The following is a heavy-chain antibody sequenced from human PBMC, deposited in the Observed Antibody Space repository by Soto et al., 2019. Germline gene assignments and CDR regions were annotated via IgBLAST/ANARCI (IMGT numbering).Heavy chain of an antibody. Sequence: EVQLLESGGGLVQPGESLRLSCAASGFTFSSYAMSWVRQAPGKGLEWVSVISGSDDSTYYADSVKGRFTISRDNSKNTLYLQMNTLRAEDTAVYYCAKRSSSATFAYWGQGTVVTVSS. D-gene: IGHD6-6*01. CDR3: AKRSSSATFAY. CDR1: GFTFSSYA. CDR2: ISGSDDST. V-gene: IGHV3-23*01. J-gene: IGHJ4*02.